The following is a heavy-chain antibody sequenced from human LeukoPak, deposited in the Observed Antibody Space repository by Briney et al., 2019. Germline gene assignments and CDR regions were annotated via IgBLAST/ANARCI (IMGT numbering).Heavy chain of an antibody. Sequence: GGSLTLSCAVSGFTSSTAWLTWVRQAPGKGLEWVADMRQDGSDKYYVDSVKGRFFISGDIAKNSVSLHMNRLSVEDTAVYYCARSGGIAARRWFDPWGQGTLVTVSS. V-gene: IGHV3-7*01. CDR3: ARSGGIAARRWFDP. CDR2: MRQDGSDK. D-gene: IGHD6-6*01. CDR1: GFTSSTAW. J-gene: IGHJ5*02.